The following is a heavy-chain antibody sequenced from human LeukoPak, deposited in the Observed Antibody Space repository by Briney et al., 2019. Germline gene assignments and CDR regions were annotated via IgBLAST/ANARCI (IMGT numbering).Heavy chain of an antibody. V-gene: IGHV3-21*01. D-gene: IGHD1-26*01. J-gene: IGHJ4*02. Sequence: PGGSLRLSCAASGFTFSSYSMNWVRQAPGKGLEWVSSISSSSSYIYYADSVKGRFTISRDNAKNSLYLQMNSLRAEDTAVYYCARDLGGSYPDLFDYWGQGTLVTVSS. CDR3: ARDLGGSYPDLFDY. CDR2: ISSSSSYI. CDR1: GFTFSSYS.